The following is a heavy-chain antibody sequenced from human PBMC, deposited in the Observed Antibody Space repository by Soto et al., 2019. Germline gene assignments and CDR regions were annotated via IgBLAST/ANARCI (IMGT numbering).Heavy chain of an antibody. CDR2: IYPSDSDT. D-gene: IGHD4-17*01. Sequence: PGESLKISCQVSGYTFTIYWIGWVRQMPGKGLEWMGIIYPSDSDTRYSPSFQGQVTISADQSINTAYLQWDSLKASDTAIYYCARPANTVADHFDLCGQGPPVTVFS. CDR1: GYTFTIYW. J-gene: IGHJ4*02. V-gene: IGHV5-51*01. CDR3: ARPANTVADHFDL.